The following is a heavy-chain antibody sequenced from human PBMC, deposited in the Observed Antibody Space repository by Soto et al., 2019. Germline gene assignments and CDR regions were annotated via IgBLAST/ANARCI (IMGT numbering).Heavy chain of an antibody. CDR1: GGSISSYY. Sequence: SETLSLTCTVSGGSISSYYWSWIRQPAGKGLEWIGRIYTSGSTNYNPSLKSRVTMSVDTSKNQFSLKLSSATAADTAVYYCARDSSSWDWYYFDYWGQGTLVTVSS. CDR3: ARDSSSWDWYYFDY. V-gene: IGHV4-4*07. CDR2: IYTSGST. D-gene: IGHD6-13*01. J-gene: IGHJ4*02.